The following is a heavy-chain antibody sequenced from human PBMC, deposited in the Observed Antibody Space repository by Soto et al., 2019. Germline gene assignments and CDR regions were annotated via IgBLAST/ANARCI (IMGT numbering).Heavy chain of an antibody. CDR2: IYYSGST. J-gene: IGHJ4*02. D-gene: IGHD3-22*01. CDR1: GGSISSGGYY. V-gene: IGHV4-31*03. Sequence: SETLSLTCTVSGGSISSGGYYWSWIRQHPGKGLEWIGYIYYSGSTYYNPSLKSRVTISVDTSKNQFSLKLSSVTAADTAVYYCARYGSGYYTFDYWGQGTLVTVSS. CDR3: ARYGSGYYTFDY.